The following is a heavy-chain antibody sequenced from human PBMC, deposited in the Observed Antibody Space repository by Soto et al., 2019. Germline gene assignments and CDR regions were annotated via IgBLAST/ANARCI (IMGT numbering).Heavy chain of an antibody. Sequence: EVQLLESGGDLVQPGGSLRLSCAASGFTFSIYAMSWVRQAPGKGLVWVSTISGGGDVTYYEDSAQGRFTVSRDNSKNTVYLEMHSLIAEVTAVYYCAKDRSRSTSGWHEWFDPWGQGTLVSVS. CDR1: GFTFSIYA. V-gene: IGHV3-23*01. J-gene: IGHJ5*02. D-gene: IGHD6-19*01. CDR3: AKDRSRSTSGWHEWFDP. CDR2: ISGGGDVT.